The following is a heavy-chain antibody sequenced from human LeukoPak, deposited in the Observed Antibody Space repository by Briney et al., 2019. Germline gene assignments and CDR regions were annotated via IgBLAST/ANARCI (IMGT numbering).Heavy chain of an antibody. CDR3: AREGGAAGRLYYFDY. CDR1: GLSFSTYA. Sequence: EGSLRHSCAASGLSFSTYAMHWVRQAPGKGLEWVAVISYDGSNIYYADSVKGRFTISRDNSKNTLYLQMNSLRVEDTAVYYCAREGGAAGRLYYFDYWGQGTLVTVSS. J-gene: IGHJ4*02. D-gene: IGHD1-14*01. V-gene: IGHV3-30-3*01. CDR2: ISYDGSNI.